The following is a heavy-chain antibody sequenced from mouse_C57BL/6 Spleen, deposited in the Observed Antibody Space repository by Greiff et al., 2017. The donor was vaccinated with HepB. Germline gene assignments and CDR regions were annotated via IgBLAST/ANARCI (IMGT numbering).Heavy chain of an antibody. CDR3: ARDYYGSSYWYFDV. CDR2: ISSGSSTI. Sequence: DVKLVESGGGLVKPGGSLKLSCAASGFTFSDYGMHWVRQAPEKGLEWVAYISSGSSTIYYADTVKGRFTISRDNAKHTLFLQMTSLRSEDTAMYYCARDYYGSSYWYFDVWGTGTTVTVSS. D-gene: IGHD1-1*01. CDR1: GFTFSDYG. V-gene: IGHV5-17*01. J-gene: IGHJ1*03.